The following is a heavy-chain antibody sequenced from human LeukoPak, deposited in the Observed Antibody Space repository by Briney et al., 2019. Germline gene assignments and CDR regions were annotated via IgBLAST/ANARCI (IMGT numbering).Heavy chain of an antibody. V-gene: IGHV1-2*06. J-gene: IGHJ3*02. CDR2: INPNSGGT. CDR1: GYTLTAYY. CDR3: ARPHYESSGLYVDAFDI. Sequence: ASVKVSCKASGYTLTAYYLHWVRQAPGQGLEWMGRINPNSGGTTYAQKFQGRVTMTRDTSIGTAYMELSSLRSDDTAVYYCARPHYESSGLYVDAFDIWGQGTMVTVSS. D-gene: IGHD3-22*01.